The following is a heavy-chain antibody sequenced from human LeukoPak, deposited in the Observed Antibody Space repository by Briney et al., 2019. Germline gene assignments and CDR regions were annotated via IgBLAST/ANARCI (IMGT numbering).Heavy chain of an antibody. D-gene: IGHD3-9*01. Sequence: ASVKVSCKASGYTFTSYGISWVRQAPGQGLEWMGWISTYNGDTNYAQKLQGRVTMTTDTSTNTAYMELSSLRSEDTAVYYCATLRYFDWAFDYWGQGTLVTVSS. J-gene: IGHJ4*02. CDR2: ISTYNGDT. CDR3: ATLRYFDWAFDY. V-gene: IGHV1-18*01. CDR1: GYTFTSYG.